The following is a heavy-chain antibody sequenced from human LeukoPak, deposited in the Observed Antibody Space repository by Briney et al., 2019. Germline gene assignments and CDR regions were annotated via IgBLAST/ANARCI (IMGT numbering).Heavy chain of an antibody. CDR3: TKDHIGYNQPIDY. V-gene: IGHV3-23*01. CDR1: GFTFSSCA. CDR2: VSGGGGST. J-gene: IGHJ4*02. D-gene: IGHD5-24*01. Sequence: GASLTLSCAASGFTFSSCAMNWVRQAPGKGLDWVSTVSGGGGSTYYADSVKGRFTISRDNSKSTVHLHMSSLRAEDTAIYFCTKDHIGYNQPIDYWGQGTLVTVSS.